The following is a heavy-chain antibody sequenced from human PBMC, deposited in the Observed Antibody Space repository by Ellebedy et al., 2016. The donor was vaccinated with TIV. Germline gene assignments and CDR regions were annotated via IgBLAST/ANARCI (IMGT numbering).Heavy chain of an antibody. CDR1: GFTLSNYW. V-gene: IGHV3-74*01. CDR2: ITEDGSST. Sequence: HTGGSLRLSCAGSGFTLSNYWMHWVRQAPGKGLVWVSHITEDGSSTSYADSVKGRFTISRDTAKNTLYLQMNSLRAEDTAVYYCARDGVGTTPFDNWGQGTLVTVAS. J-gene: IGHJ4*02. CDR3: ARDGVGTTPFDN. D-gene: IGHD1-26*01.